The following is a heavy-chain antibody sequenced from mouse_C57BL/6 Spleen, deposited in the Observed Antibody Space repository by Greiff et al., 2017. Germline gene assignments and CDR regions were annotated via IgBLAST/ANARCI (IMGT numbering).Heavy chain of an antibody. CDR1: GFPLTSYG. CDR3: ARHGVKYDSSYFDY. CDR2: IWSDGST. V-gene: IGHV2-6-1*01. D-gene: IGHD1-1*01. J-gene: IGHJ2*01. Sequence: VQRVESGPGLVAPSQSLSITCTVSGFPLTSYGVHWVRQPPGKGLEWLVVIWSDGSTTYNSALKSRLSLSKDNSKGQVYIKMNSLQTDDTAMDYGARHGVKYDSSYFDYWGQGTTLTVSS.